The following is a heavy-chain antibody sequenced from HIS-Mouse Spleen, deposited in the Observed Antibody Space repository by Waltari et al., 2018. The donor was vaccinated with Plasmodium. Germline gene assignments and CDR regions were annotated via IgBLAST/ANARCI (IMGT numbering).Heavy chain of an antibody. CDR2: ISYDGSNK. CDR1: GFTFSSYG. V-gene: IGHV3-30*03. D-gene: IGHD7-27*01. CDR3: ATSGLTGGTYYFDY. Sequence: QVQLVESGGGVVQPGRSLRLSCAASGFTFSSYGLHWVRQAPGKGVEWWAVISYDGSNKYYADSVKGRFTISRDNSKNTLYLQMNSLRAEDTAVYYCATSGLTGGTYYFDYWGQGTLVTVSS. J-gene: IGHJ4*02.